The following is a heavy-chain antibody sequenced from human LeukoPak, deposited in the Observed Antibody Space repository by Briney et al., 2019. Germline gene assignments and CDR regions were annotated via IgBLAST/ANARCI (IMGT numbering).Heavy chain of an antibody. J-gene: IGHJ4*02. Sequence: PSGTLSLTCAVSGDSISSSNWWSWVRQPPGKGLEWIGEINHSGSTNYNPSLKSRVTISVDTSKNQFSLKLSSVTAADTAVYYCARGPTSIAVAGTFDYWGQGTLVTVSS. CDR2: INHSGST. D-gene: IGHD6-19*01. CDR3: ARGPTSIAVAGTFDY. V-gene: IGHV4-4*02. CDR1: GDSISSSNW.